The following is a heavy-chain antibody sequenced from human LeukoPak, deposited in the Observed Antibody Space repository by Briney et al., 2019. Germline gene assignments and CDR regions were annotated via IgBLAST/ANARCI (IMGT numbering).Heavy chain of an antibody. CDR1: GYTFTGYY. Sequence: ASVKVSCKASGYTFTGYYMHWVRQAPGQGLEWMGRINPNSGGTNYAQKFQGRVTMTRDTSISTAYMELSRLRSDDTAVYYCARGGITGTTRGPTRLNDAFDIWGQGTMVTVSS. D-gene: IGHD1-20*01. J-gene: IGHJ3*02. CDR3: ARGGITGTTRGPTRLNDAFDI. CDR2: INPNSGGT. V-gene: IGHV1-2*06.